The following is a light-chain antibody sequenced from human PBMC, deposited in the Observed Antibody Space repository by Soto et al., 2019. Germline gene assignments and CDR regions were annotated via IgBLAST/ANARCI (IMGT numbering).Light chain of an antibody. J-gene: IGKJ2*01. CDR3: QQYGSSPNT. CDR2: GAS. Sequence: EIVLTPSPGPLSLSPGERATLSCRASQSVSSSYFAWYQQKPGQAPRPLIYGASSRSTGIPDRFSGSGSGTDFTLTISRLEPEDCAVYYCQQYGSSPNTFGQGTKQEIQ. CDR1: QSVSSSY. V-gene: IGKV3-20*01.